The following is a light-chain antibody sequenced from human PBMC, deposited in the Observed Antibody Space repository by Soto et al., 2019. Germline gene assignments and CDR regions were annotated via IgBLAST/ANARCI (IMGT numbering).Light chain of an antibody. CDR1: QSISSW. CDR2: KAS. J-gene: IGKJ2*01. V-gene: IGKV1-5*03. CDR3: QQYNSYAYT. Sequence: DIQMTQSPSTLSASVGDRVTITCRASQSISSWLAWYQQKPGKAPNLLIYKASSLESGVPSRFSGSGSGTEFPLTISSLQPDDFATYYCQQYNSYAYTFGQGTKLVIK.